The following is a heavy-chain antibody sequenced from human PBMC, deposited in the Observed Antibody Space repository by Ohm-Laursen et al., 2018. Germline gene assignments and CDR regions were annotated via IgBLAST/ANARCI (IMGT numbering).Heavy chain of an antibody. CDR2: IYYSGST. D-gene: IGHD4-17*01. CDR3: AKNGDFDY. J-gene: IGHJ4*02. CDR1: GYAVRSAY. V-gene: IGHV4-38-2*01. Sequence: GTLSLTCVVSGYAVRSAYWGWIRQPPGKGLEWIGSIYYSGSTYYNPALKSRVTISIDTSKNQFSLKLSSLTAADTAVYYCAKNGDFDYWGQGTLVTVSS.